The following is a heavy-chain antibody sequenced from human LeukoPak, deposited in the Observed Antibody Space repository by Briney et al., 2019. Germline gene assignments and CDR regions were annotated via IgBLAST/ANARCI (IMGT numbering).Heavy chain of an antibody. J-gene: IGHJ4*02. CDR3: ASLITGTTYYFDY. D-gene: IGHD1-7*01. V-gene: IGHV3-23*01. CDR1: GFTFSSYA. Sequence: PGGSLRLSCAASGFTFSSYAMSWVRQATGKGLEWVSAISGSGGSTYYADSVKGRFTISRDNSKNTLYLQMSSLRAEDTAVYYCASLITGTTYYFDYWGQGALVTVSS. CDR2: ISGSGGST.